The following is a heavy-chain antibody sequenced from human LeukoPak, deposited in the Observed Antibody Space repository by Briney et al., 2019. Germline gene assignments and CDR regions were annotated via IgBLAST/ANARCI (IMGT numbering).Heavy chain of an antibody. Sequence: GGSLRLSCAASGFTFSSYSMNWVRQAPGKGLEWVSAISGSGGSTYYADSVKGRFTISRDNSKNTLYLQMNSLRAEDTAVYYCAKAYRPSGSYYNYWGQGTLVTVSS. J-gene: IGHJ4*02. CDR3: AKAYRPSGSYYNY. CDR2: ISGSGGST. V-gene: IGHV3-23*01. CDR1: GFTFSSYS. D-gene: IGHD1-26*01.